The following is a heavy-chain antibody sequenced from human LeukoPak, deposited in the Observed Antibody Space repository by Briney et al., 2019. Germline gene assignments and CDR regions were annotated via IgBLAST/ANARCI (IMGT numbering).Heavy chain of an antibody. D-gene: IGHD5-18*01. V-gene: IGHV3-23*01. J-gene: IGHJ4*02. Sequence: PGGSLRLSCTASGFTFNNYVMSWVRQAPGKRLEWVSAISGTTGSTYYADPLKGRFTISRDNSKNTLYLQMNSLRAEDTAVYYCVKLNTAMITYFDYWGQGTLVTVSS. CDR1: GFTFNNYV. CDR3: VKLNTAMITYFDY. CDR2: ISGTTGST.